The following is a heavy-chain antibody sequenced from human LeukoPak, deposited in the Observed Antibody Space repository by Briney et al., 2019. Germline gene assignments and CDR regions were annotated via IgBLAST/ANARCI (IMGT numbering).Heavy chain of an antibody. V-gene: IGHV4-59*08. J-gene: IGHJ3*02. CDR1: GGSISSYY. Sequence: SETLSLTCTVSGGSISSYYWSWIRQPPGKGLEWIGYIYYSGSTNYNPSLKSRVTISVDTSKNQFSLKLSSVTAADTAVYYCARQDYDFWSGYRNAFDIWGQGTMVTVSS. D-gene: IGHD3-3*01. CDR2: IYYSGST. CDR3: ARQDYDFWSGYRNAFDI.